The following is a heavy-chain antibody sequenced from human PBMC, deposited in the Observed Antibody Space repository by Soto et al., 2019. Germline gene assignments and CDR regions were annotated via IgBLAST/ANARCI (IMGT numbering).Heavy chain of an antibody. J-gene: IGHJ6*02. V-gene: IGHV1-69*01. CDR3: ATGGHNDGYNFYHGMDV. CDR2: VIPLFDTA. Sequence: QVQVVQSGAEVKKPGSSVKVSCKVSGGIFTNNAISWVRQAPGQGLEWLGGVIPLFDTAYYAQIFRGRLRMSADGATPKAYMELRGLTSADTAVYFCATGGHNDGYNFYHGMDVWGQGTTVTVS. CDR1: GGIFTNNA. D-gene: IGHD5-18*01.